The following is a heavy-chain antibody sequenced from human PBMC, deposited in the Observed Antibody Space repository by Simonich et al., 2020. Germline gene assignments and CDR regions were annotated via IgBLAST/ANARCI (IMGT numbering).Heavy chain of an antibody. CDR2: SNPNSGGK. J-gene: IGHJ3*02. Sequence: QVQLVQSGAEVKKPGASVKVSCKASGYTFTGYYMHWGRQAPGQGLEWSGWSNPNSGGKNYAKKFQGRVTMTRDTAISTAYMELSRLRSDDTAVYYCARGPRWTGDDAFDIWGQGTMVTVSS. D-gene: IGHD7-27*01. V-gene: IGHV1-2*02. CDR3: ARGPRWTGDDAFDI. CDR1: GYTFTGYY.